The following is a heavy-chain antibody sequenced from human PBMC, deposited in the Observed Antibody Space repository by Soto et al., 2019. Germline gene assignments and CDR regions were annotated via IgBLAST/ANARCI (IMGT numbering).Heavy chain of an antibody. CDR2: ISGSGGST. CDR1: GFTFSSYA. CDR3: ANPPSMIVAAGGFDY. D-gene: IGHD3-22*01. J-gene: IGHJ4*02. Sequence: EVQLLESGGGLVQPGGSLRLSCAASGFTFSSYAMSWVRQAPGKGLEWVSAISGSGGSTYYADSVKGRFTISRDNSKNTLYLQMNSLRAEDTAVYYCANPPSMIVAAGGFDYWGQGTLVTVSS. V-gene: IGHV3-23*01.